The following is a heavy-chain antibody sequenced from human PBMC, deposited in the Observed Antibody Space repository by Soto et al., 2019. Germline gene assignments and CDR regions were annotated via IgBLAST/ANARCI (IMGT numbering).Heavy chain of an antibody. D-gene: IGHD6-19*01. J-gene: IGHJ4*02. Sequence: PGGSLRLSCAASGFSSSSYAMNWVRQAPGKGLEWVSGLSGSGTSTYYADSVKGRFTISRDNSRDTLFLQMNSLTADDTAVYYCAKATTNGGWFNPFDSWGQGALVTVSS. CDR2: LSGSGTST. CDR1: GFSSSSYA. CDR3: AKATTNGGWFNPFDS. V-gene: IGHV3-23*01.